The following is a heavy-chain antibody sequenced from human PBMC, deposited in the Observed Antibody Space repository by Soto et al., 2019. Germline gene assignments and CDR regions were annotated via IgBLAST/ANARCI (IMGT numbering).Heavy chain of an antibody. V-gene: IGHV1-18*04. J-gene: IGHJ4*02. CDR2: ISGQIAKT. CDR1: GYSFHNVG. D-gene: IGHD1-26*01. CDR3: ARGPPSGSFSLTPRY. Sequence: ASVKVSWKASGYSFHNVGIVWVRQAPGQGLEWMGWISGQIAKTNYAQKFQGKVTMTADTSTSTAYMELNTLTSDDTAMYYCARGPPSGSFSLTPRYWGQGTLVTVSS.